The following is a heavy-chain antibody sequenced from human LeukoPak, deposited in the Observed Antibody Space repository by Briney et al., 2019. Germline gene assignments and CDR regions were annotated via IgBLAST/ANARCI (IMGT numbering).Heavy chain of an antibody. CDR1: GGSISNNY. D-gene: IGHD3-22*01. J-gene: IGHJ2*01. V-gene: IGHV4-59*06. CDR3: AREENYYDSSGYRNWYFDL. Sequence: SETLSLTCSVSGGSISNNYWSWIRQHPGKGLEWIGYIYYSGSTYYNPSLKSRVTISVDTSKNQFSLKLSSVTAADTAVYYCAREENYYDSSGYRNWYFDLWGRGTLVTVSS. CDR2: IYYSGST.